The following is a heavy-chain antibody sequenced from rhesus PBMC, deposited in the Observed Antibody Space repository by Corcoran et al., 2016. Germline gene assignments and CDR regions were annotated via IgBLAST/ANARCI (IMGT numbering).Heavy chain of an antibody. D-gene: IGHD3-3*01. CDR1: GYSISSGYG. J-gene: IGHJ2*01. Sequence: QLQLQESGPGLVKPSETLSLTCAVSGYSISSGYGWSWIRQPPGKGLEWIGYISYSGSTSYNPSLKSRDTISRDTSKNQFSLKLSSVTAADTAVYYCARDAGRGGLFGLPAWYFDLWGPGTPITISS. CDR2: ISYSGST. CDR3: ARDAGRGGLFGLPAWYFDL. V-gene: IGHV4-122*02.